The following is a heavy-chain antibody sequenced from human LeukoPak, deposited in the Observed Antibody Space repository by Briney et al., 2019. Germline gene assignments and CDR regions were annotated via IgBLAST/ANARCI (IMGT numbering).Heavy chain of an antibody. V-gene: IGHV1-2*02. CDR1: GYTFTANY. D-gene: IGHD2/OR15-2a*01. CDR2: LNPNSGAT. CDR3: ARYRCKTTSGCEDTDAFDT. Sequence: ASVKVSCKTSGYTFTANYMQWARQAPGQGLEWMGWLNPNSGATKYAQKFQGRVTMTRDTSINTAYMELNRLTSDDTAVYYCARYRCKTTSGCEDTDAFDTWGQGTMVTVSS. J-gene: IGHJ3*02.